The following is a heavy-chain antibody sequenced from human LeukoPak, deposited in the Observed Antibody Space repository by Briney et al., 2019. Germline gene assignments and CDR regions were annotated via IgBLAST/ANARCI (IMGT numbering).Heavy chain of an antibody. D-gene: IGHD4-17*01. J-gene: IGHJ4*02. Sequence: GESLKVSCKASGYTFTGYYMHWVRQAPGQGLEWMGWISAYNGNTNYAQKLQGRVTMTTDTSTSTAYMELRSLRSDDTAVYYCARDLGYGDYTPGYWGQGTLVTVSS. V-gene: IGHV1-18*04. CDR3: ARDLGYGDYTPGY. CDR1: GYTFTGYY. CDR2: ISAYNGNT.